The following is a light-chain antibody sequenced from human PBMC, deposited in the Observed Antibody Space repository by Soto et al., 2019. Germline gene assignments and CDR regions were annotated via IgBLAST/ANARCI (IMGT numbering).Light chain of an antibody. CDR1: QDISDS. V-gene: IGKV1-33*01. CDR3: HQYTNPPLT. Sequence: DIQMTQYPSSLSASVGDRITITCQASQDISDSLNWYQQKPGRAPNLLIYDASNLETGVPSRFSGSGSGTDFTFTITGLQPEDIATYYCHQYTNPPLTFGGGTKVDI. J-gene: IGKJ4*01. CDR2: DAS.